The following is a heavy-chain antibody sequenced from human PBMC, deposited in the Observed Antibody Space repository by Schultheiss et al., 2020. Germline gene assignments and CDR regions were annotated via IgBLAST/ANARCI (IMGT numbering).Heavy chain of an antibody. CDR1: GFTFSSYA. CDR3: AKGAKRGGIVVVPAAMGGVYFDY. Sequence: GESLKISCAASGFTFSSYAMSWVRQAPGKGLEWVSAISGSGGSTYYADSVKGRFTISRDNSKNTLYLQMNSLRAEDTAVYYCAKGAKRGGIVVVPAAMGGVYFDYWGQGTLVTVSS. J-gene: IGHJ4*02. V-gene: IGHV3-23*01. D-gene: IGHD2-2*01. CDR2: ISGSGGST.